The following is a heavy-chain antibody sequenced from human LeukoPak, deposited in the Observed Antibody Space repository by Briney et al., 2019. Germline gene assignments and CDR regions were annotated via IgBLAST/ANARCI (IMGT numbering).Heavy chain of an antibody. J-gene: IGHJ4*02. CDR3: ARGGYYDSSGYYYG. Sequence: SVKVSCKASGGTFSSYAISWERQAPGQGLEWMGRIIPILGIANYAQKFQGRVTITADKSTSTAYMELSSLRSEDTAVYYCARGGYYDSSGYYYGWGQGTLVTVSS. D-gene: IGHD3-22*01. V-gene: IGHV1-69*04. CDR2: IIPILGIA. CDR1: GGTFSSYA.